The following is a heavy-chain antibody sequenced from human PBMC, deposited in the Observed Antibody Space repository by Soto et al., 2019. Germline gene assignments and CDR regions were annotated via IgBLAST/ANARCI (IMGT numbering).Heavy chain of an antibody. Sequence: QVQLVQSGAEVKKPGSSVKVSCKASGGTFSSYAISWVRQAPGQGLEWMGGIIPIFGTANYAQKFKGRVTITADESTTTAYMELSSLRSEVTAVYYCVSAEMATHPHQTIDYCGQGTLVTVSS. J-gene: IGHJ4*02. CDR2: IIPIFGTA. V-gene: IGHV1-69*01. D-gene: IGHD5-12*01. CDR3: VSAEMATHPHQTIDY. CDR1: GGTFSSYA.